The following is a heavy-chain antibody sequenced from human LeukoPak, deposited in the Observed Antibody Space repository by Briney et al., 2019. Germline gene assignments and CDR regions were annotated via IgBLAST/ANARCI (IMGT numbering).Heavy chain of an antibody. CDR3: GRGSVGFGELNY. D-gene: IGHD3-10*01. Sequence: PAGGSLRLSCAASGFTFSSNLMHWVRHAPGKGLVWVSRINSDGSSTSYADSVKGRFTISRENAKNTLYLQMNSLRAEDTAVYYCGRGSVGFGELNYWGQGTLVTVSS. CDR1: GFTFSSNL. V-gene: IGHV3-74*01. CDR2: INSDGSST. J-gene: IGHJ4*02.